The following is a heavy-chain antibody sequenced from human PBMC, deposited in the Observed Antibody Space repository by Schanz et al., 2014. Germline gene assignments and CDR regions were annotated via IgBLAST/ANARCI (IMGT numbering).Heavy chain of an antibody. CDR1: GFTFSSYS. Sequence: EVQLVESGGGLVQPGGSLRLSCTASGFTFSSYSMNWVRQAPGKGLEWVANIKKDGSEKYYVDSVRGRFTISRDNAENTLFLQMNSLRPEDTAVYYCAKTPREYCNYDNCPNWFDSWGQGTLVTASS. J-gene: IGHJ5*01. V-gene: IGHV3-7*03. CDR2: IKKDGSEK. D-gene: IGHD2-15*01. CDR3: AKTPREYCNYDNCPNWFDS.